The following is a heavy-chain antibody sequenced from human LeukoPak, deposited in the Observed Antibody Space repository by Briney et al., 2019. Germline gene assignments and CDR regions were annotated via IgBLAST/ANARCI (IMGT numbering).Heavy chain of an antibody. J-gene: IGHJ5*02. D-gene: IGHD6-13*01. CDR1: GYTFTSYY. CDR2: INPSGGST. CDR3: ARGTEIAAAENWFDP. Sequence: ASVKVSCKASGYTFTSYYMHWVRQAPGQGLEWMGIINPSGGSTSYAQKFQGRVTITRDTSTSTVYMELSSLRSEDTAVYYCARGTEIAAAENWFDPWGQGTLVTVSS. V-gene: IGHV1-46*01.